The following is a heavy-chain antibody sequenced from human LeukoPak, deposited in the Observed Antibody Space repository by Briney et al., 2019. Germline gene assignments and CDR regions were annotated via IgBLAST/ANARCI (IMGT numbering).Heavy chain of an antibody. CDR1: GFNFSSYA. D-gene: IGHD3-3*01. CDR2: ISGSGGST. V-gene: IGHV3-23*01. Sequence: GSLRPSCAESGFNFSSYAMSWVRQAPGKGLEWVSAISGSGGSTYYADSVKGRFTISRDNSKNTLYLQMNSLRAEDTAVYYCAKHPSITIFGVVRNYMDVWGKGTTVTVSS. J-gene: IGHJ6*03. CDR3: AKHPSITIFGVVRNYMDV.